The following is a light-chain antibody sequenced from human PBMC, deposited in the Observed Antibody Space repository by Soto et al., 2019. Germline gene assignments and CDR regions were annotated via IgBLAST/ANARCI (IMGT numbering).Light chain of an antibody. CDR2: GAS. CDR3: QQYGTSPPLYT. V-gene: IGKV3-20*01. CDR1: QSVDSSY. J-gene: IGKJ2*01. Sequence: EIVLTQSPGTLSLSPGERATLSCRASQSVDSSYTAWYQQKPGQAPRLLIYGASNRATGIPERFSGTGSGTDFTLTISRLEPEDFAVYYCQQYGTSPPLYTFGQGTKREI.